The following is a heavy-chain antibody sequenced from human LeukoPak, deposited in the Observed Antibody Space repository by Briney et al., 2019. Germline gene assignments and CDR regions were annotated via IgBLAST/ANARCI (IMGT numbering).Heavy chain of an antibody. D-gene: IGHD4-11*01. J-gene: IGHJ4*02. Sequence: GGSLRLSCAASGFSFSTYEFHWVRHAPGKGLEWVSYISSSSTTIYYADSVKGRFTMSRDNAKNSLYLQMNSLRAEDTAVYYCARDQWDYDYRKYFFDYWGQGTLVTVSS. CDR2: ISSSSTTI. CDR3: ARDQWDYDYRKYFFDY. V-gene: IGHV3-48*01. CDR1: GFSFSTYE.